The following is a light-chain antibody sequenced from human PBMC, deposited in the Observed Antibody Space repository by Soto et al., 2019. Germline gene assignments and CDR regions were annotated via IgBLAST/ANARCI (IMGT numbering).Light chain of an antibody. Sequence: DIVLTQSPGTLSLSPGERATLSCRASRSVTSYFAWYQQKPGQAPRLLIYDASTRATGIPDRFRGSGSGTDFTLTISSLEPEDFAVYYCQQYGSTPYTFGQGTILEIK. CDR2: DAS. CDR3: QQYGSTPYT. V-gene: IGKV3-20*01. J-gene: IGKJ2*01. CDR1: RSVTSY.